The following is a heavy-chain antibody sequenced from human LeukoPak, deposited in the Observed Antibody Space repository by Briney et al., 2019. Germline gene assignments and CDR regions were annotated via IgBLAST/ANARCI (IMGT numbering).Heavy chain of an antibody. CDR3: ARWVDLTVY. J-gene: IGHJ4*02. D-gene: IGHD3-9*01. Sequence: PSETLSLTCTVSGGSIRSYYWGWIRQPPGKGLEWIGSFDHTGTTYYNPSLKSRVTTSVDTSNNQFSLRLSSVTAADTAVYYCARWVDLTVYWGQGTLVTVSS. CDR2: FDHTGTT. CDR1: GGSIRSYY. V-gene: IGHV4-39*01.